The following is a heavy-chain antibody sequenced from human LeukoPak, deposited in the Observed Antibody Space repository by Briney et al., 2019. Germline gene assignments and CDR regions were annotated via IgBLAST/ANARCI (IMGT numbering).Heavy chain of an antibody. CDR3: ARHLQLGTIDY. CDR2: IYYSGST. D-gene: IGHD1-14*01. J-gene: IGHJ4*02. CDR1: GGSISSYY. V-gene: IGHV4-59*08. Sequence: SETLSLTCTVSGGSISSYYWSWIRQPPGKGLEWIGSIYYSGSTYYNPSLKSRVTISVDTSKNQFSLKLSSVTAADTAVYYCARHLQLGTIDYWGQGTLVTVSS.